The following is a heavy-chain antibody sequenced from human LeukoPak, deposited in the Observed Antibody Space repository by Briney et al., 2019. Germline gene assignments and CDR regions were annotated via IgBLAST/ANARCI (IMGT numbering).Heavy chain of an antibody. D-gene: IGHD2-2*01. Sequence: SETLSLTCAVYGGSFSGYYWSWIRQPPGKGLEWIGEINHSGSTNYNPSLKSRVTISVDTSKNQFSLKLSSVTAADTAVYYCARDAELIVVVPAAMRYYFDYWGQGTLVTVSS. CDR3: ARDAELIVVVPAAMRYYFDY. V-gene: IGHV4-34*01. J-gene: IGHJ4*02. CDR2: INHSGST. CDR1: GGSFSGYY.